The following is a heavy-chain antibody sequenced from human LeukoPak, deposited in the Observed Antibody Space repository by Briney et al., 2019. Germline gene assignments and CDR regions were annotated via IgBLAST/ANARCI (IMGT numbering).Heavy chain of an antibody. V-gene: IGHV3-7*01. Sequence: GGSLRLSCVGSGFTFNTYWMNWVRQAPGKGLEWVANIGEDGSEIYYLDSVKGRFTIFRDNAKNSLYLQMNGLRAEDTAVYYCARHWAHLDYWGQGTLVTVSS. CDR1: GFTFNTYW. J-gene: IGHJ4*02. D-gene: IGHD7-27*01. CDR3: ARHWAHLDY. CDR2: IGEDGSEI.